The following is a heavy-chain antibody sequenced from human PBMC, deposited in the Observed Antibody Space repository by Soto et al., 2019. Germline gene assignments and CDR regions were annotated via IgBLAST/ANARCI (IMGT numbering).Heavy chain of an antibody. Sequence: QVQLVESGGGVVQPGRSLRLSCAASGFTFSSYGMHWVRQAPVKGLEWVAVISYYGSNKYYADSVKGRFTISRDNSKNPLYLQMNSLRAEETAVYYCAKAHRAIVGATMPLLLCEYWGQGTLVTVSS. CDR2: ISYYGSNK. CDR3: AKAHRAIVGATMPLLLCEY. D-gene: IGHD1-26*01. V-gene: IGHV3-30*18. J-gene: IGHJ4*02. CDR1: GFTFSSYG.